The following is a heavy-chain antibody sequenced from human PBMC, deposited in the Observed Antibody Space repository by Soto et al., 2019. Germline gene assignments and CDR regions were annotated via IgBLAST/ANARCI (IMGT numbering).Heavy chain of an antibody. CDR3: ARLEVTPIYYYYYMDV. CDR1: GVSISSSSYY. J-gene: IGHJ6*03. Sequence: TSETLSLTCTVSGVSISSSSYYWGWIRQPPGKGLEWIGSIYYSGSTYYNPSIKSRVTISVDTSKNQFSLKLSSVTAADTAVYYCARLEVTPIYYYYYMDVWGKGTTVTVSS. V-gene: IGHV4-39*01. D-gene: IGHD4-4*01. CDR2: IYYSGST.